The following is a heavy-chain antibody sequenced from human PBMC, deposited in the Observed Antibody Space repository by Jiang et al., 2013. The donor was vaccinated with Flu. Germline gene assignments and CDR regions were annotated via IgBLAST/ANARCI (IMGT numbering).Heavy chain of an antibody. Sequence: KPTQTLTLTCTFSGFSLRTPGLGVGWIRQPPGKALEWLALIFWDDDKRYSSSLKYRLTITKDTSKNQVVLTMMNMDPVDTAIYYCAHSRDRGWFDSWGPGTLVTVSS. CDR1: GFSLRTPGLG. J-gene: IGHJ5*01. D-gene: IGHD5/OR15-5a*01. CDR2: IFWDDDK. V-gene: IGHV2-5*02. CDR3: AHSRDRGWFDS.